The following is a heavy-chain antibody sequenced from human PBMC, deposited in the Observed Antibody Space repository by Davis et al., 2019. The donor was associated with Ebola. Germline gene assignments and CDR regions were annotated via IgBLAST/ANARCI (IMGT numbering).Heavy chain of an antibody. CDR1: GGSISSSNW. V-gene: IGHV4-4*02. CDR3: ARGVNRELLSYYYYYYMDV. J-gene: IGHJ6*03. Sequence: PSETLSLTCAVSGGSISSSNWWSWVRQPPGKGLEWIGEIYHSGSTNYNPSLKSRVTISVDKSKNQFSLKLSSVTAADTAVYYCARGVNRELLSYYYYYYMDVWGKGTTVTVSS. CDR2: IYHSGST. D-gene: IGHD2-2*01.